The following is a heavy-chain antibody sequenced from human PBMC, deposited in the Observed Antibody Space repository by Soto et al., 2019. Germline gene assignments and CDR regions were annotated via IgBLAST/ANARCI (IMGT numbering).Heavy chain of an antibody. CDR1: GFTFSSYS. J-gene: IGHJ6*02. CDR3: AKDSSGWQVYYYYSGMDV. CDR2: ISSSSSTI. V-gene: IGHV3-48*02. Sequence: QPGGSLRLSCAASGFTFSSYSMNWVRQAPGKGLEWVSYISSSSSTIYYADSVKGRFTISRDNAKNSRYLQMNSLRDEDTAVYYCAKDSSGWQVYYYYSGMDVWGPGTTLTVSS. D-gene: IGHD6-19*01.